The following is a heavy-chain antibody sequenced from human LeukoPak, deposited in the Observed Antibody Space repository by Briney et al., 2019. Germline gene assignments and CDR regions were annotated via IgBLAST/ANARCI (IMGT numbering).Heavy chain of an antibody. Sequence: PSETLSLTCTVSGGSISRYYWGCIRQPAGRGLEWIGRIYTSGSTNYNASLKSRVSMSVDTSKNQFSLKLSSVTAADTAVFYCARENSGSYREFDYWGQGTLVTVSS. CDR1: GGSISRYY. CDR3: ARENSGSYREFDY. J-gene: IGHJ4*02. CDR2: IYTSGST. D-gene: IGHD1-26*01. V-gene: IGHV4-4*07.